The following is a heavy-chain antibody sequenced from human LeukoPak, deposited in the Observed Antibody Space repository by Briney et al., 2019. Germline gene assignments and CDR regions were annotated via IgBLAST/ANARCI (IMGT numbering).Heavy chain of an antibody. CDR2: INSDGSST. J-gene: IGHJ4*02. CDR3: AKDRQTLGELSSMYYFDH. Sequence: GGSLRLSCVASGFTFSSYWMHWVRQAPGKGLVWVSRINSDGSSTTYADSVKGRFTISRDNSKDTLSLQMNSLRVEDTAVYYCAKDRQTLGELSSMYYFDHWGQGTLVTVSS. V-gene: IGHV3-74*01. D-gene: IGHD3-16*02. CDR1: GFTFSSYW.